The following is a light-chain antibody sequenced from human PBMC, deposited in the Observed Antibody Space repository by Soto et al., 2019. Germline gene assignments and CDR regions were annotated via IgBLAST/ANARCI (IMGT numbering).Light chain of an antibody. Sequence: EIVLTQSPATLSLSPGERAILSCRASQSVGTYLAWYQQKPGQAPRLLIYDASNRATGIPARFGGSGSGTDFTLTINSLEPEDFAVYYCQQYGETFGQGTKVDIK. CDR3: QQYGET. CDR2: DAS. J-gene: IGKJ1*01. V-gene: IGKV3-11*01. CDR1: QSVGTY.